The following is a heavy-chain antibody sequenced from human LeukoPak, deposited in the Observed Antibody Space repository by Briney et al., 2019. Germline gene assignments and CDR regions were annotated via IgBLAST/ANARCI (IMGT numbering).Heavy chain of an antibody. CDR2: IYPSGST. V-gene: IGHV4-4*07. Sequence: SETLSLTCTVSGGSISGYYWNWIRQPAGKRLEWIGRIYPSGSTYYINSLKRRLTMSTDTSKNQVSLNLSSVTAADTAVYYCARVGSSSQLDAFDIWGQGTMVTVSS. CDR1: GGSISGYY. D-gene: IGHD6-13*01. CDR3: ARVGSSSQLDAFDI. J-gene: IGHJ3*02.